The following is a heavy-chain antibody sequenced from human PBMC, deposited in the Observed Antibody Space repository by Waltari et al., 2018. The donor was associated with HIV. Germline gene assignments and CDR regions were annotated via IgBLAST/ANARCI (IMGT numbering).Heavy chain of an antibody. CDR2: INSHSEGGTS. Sequence: EVQLVESGGGMVKRGGSRRLSCAVCGFACTNAWLSWVRQGPGKWLEWIGRINSHSEGGTSDYAAPLKGRFSISRDDSQRTLCLQISSLMTEDTGVYYCTTDVYDGSGGNAFDVWGQGTMVTVSS. V-gene: IGHV3-15*01. D-gene: IGHD5-12*01. CDR1: GFACTNAW. J-gene: IGHJ3*01. CDR3: TTDVYDGSGGNAFDV.